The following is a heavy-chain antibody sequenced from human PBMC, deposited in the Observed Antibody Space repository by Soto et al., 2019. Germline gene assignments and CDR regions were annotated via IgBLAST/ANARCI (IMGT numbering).Heavy chain of an antibody. V-gene: IGHV3-7*03. J-gene: IGHJ6*02. CDR2: IKQDGGEK. CDR3: VRDQLILPADDFYYGVDV. Sequence: EVQLVESGGGSVQPGESLRLSCVASGFSFNMYWMSWIRQAPGKGLGWVARIKQDGGEKYYVDSVKGRFTVSRDNAKNSLHLQLHSVSADDAGIYYCVRDQLILPADDFYYGVDVWGQGTTVTVSS. CDR1: GFSFNMYW.